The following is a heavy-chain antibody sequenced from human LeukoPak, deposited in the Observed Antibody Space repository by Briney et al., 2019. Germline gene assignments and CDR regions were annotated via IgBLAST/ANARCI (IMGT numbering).Heavy chain of an antibody. D-gene: IGHD3-9*01. Sequence: GGSLRLSCAASGFTFSDYYMSWIRQAPGKGLEWVSYISSSGSTIYYADSVKGRFTISRDNAKNSLYLQMNSLRAEDTAVYYCSTPFLTGFWGTDYWAREPWSPSPQ. J-gene: IGHJ4*02. CDR2: ISSSGSTI. V-gene: IGHV3-11*01. CDR1: GFTFSDYY. CDR3: STPFLTGFWGTDY.